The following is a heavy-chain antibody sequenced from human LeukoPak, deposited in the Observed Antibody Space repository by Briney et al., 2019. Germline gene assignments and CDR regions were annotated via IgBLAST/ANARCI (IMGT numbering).Heavy chain of an antibody. J-gene: IGHJ6*04. CDR3: AELGITMIGGV. V-gene: IGHV3-48*03. CDR1: GFTFNRFW. Sequence: PGGSLRLSCAASGFTFNRFWMSWVRQAPGKGLEWVSYISSSGSTIYYADSVKGRFTISRDNAKNSLYLQMNSLRAEDTAVYYCAELGITMIGGVWGKGTTVTISS. D-gene: IGHD3-10*02. CDR2: ISSSGSTI.